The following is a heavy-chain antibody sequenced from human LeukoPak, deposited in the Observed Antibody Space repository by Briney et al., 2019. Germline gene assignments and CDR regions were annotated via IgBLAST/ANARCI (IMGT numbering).Heavy chain of an antibody. CDR3: ASVYDSSGYDAYFDY. J-gene: IGHJ4*02. CDR1: GFTFSSYA. D-gene: IGHD3-22*01. Sequence: GGSLRLSCAASGFTFSSYAMSWVRQAPGKGLEWVSAISGSGGSTYYADSVKGRFTISRDNSKNTLYLQMNSLRAEDTAVYYCASVYDSSGYDAYFDYWGQGTLVTVSS. V-gene: IGHV3-23*01. CDR2: ISGSGGST.